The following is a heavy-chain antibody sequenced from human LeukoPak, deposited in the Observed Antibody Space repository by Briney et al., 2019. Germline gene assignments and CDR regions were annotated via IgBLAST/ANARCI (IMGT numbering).Heavy chain of an antibody. Sequence: GGSLRLSCSASGFNFGTHAMHWVRQAPGKGLEWVAMIWRGGNYKFYADSVKGRFTISRDDSRSDLSLQMDSLRVEDTALYHCVIDPPDSGWAFWSWGQGALATVSS. CDR2: IWRGGNYK. CDR1: GFNFGTHA. V-gene: IGHV3-33*01. J-gene: IGHJ5*02. CDR3: VIDPPDSGWAFWS. D-gene: IGHD6-19*01.